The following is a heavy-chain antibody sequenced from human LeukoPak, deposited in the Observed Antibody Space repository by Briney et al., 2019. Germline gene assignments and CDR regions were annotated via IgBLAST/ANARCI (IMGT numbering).Heavy chain of an antibody. CDR2: IYYSGST. V-gene: IGHV4-59*01. Sequence: PSETLSLTCTVSGGSISSYYWSWIRQPPGKGLEWIGYIYYSGSTNYNPSLKSRVTISVDTSKNQFSLKLSSVTAADTAVYYCAGALYYDILTGYPPNYGMDVWGQGTTVTVSS. CDR1: GGSISSYY. D-gene: IGHD3-9*01. J-gene: IGHJ6*02. CDR3: AGALYYDILTGYPPNYGMDV.